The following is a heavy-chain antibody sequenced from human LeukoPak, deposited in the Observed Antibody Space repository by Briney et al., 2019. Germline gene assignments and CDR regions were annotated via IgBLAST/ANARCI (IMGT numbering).Heavy chain of an antibody. CDR3: ARGYASSY. CDR1: GFSFSSYE. CDR2: ISSSGSTI. J-gene: IGHJ4*02. V-gene: IGHV3-48*03. Sequence: PGGSLRLPCTASGFSFSSYEMNWVRQAPGKGLEWVSYISSSGSTIYYADSVKGRFTISRDNAKNSLYLQMNSLRDEDTAVYYCARGYASSYWGQGTLVTVSS. D-gene: IGHD2-2*01.